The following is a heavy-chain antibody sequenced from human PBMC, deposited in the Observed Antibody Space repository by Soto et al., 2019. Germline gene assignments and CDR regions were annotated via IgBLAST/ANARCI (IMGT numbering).Heavy chain of an antibody. Sequence: PGGSLRLSCVASGFTFDDYTMHWVRQTPGKGLEWVSVISWDGSNAYYGDSVKGRFTIFRDNSKNSLFLQMNSLRTEDTALYYCAKGYSIASGSFYNFWGQGTLVTVSS. V-gene: IGHV3-43*01. CDR3: AKGYSIASGSFYNF. CDR2: ISWDGSNA. D-gene: IGHD3-10*01. J-gene: IGHJ4*02. CDR1: GFTFDDYT.